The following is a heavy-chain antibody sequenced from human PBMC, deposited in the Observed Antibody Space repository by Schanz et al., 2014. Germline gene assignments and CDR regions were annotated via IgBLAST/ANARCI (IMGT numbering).Heavy chain of an antibody. CDR1: GYTFTSYY. CDR3: ATESSRTRFNNGVDV. V-gene: IGHV1-8*02. J-gene: IGHJ6*02. CDR2: MNSKNGKT. Sequence: QVQLVQSGAEVKKPGASVKVSCKASGYTFTSYYMPWVRQATGQGLEWMGWMNSKNGKTGYAQRFQGRVTMTEDTSTDTAYVERSRLTAEDKGVYYCATESSRTRFNNGVDVWGQGTTVTVSS. D-gene: IGHD2-2*01.